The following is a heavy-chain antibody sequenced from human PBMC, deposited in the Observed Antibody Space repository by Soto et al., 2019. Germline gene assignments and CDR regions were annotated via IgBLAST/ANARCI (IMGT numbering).Heavy chain of an antibody. CDR2: ISDDGASI. D-gene: IGHD5-18*01. CDR3: ARENSVQAWLHHFDH. Sequence: GGSLRLSCEASGFSFSSFAMNWVRQAPGRGLEWGSYISDDGASIYYADSLKGRFIISRDYAKNSLSLQMNNLRAEDTAVYYCARENSVQAWLHHFDHWGLGTLVTVSS. V-gene: IGHV3-48*03. J-gene: IGHJ4*02. CDR1: GFSFSSFA.